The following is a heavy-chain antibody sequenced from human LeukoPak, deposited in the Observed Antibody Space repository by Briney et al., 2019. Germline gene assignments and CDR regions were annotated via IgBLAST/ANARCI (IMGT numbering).Heavy chain of an antibody. J-gene: IGHJ4*02. Sequence: SETLSLTCAVYGGSFSGYYWSWIRQPPGKGLEWIGEINHSGSTNYSPSLKSRVTISVDTSKNQFSLKLSSVTAADTAVYYCARVVVVIYYFDYWGQGTLVTVSS. CDR3: ARVVVVIYYFDY. CDR2: INHSGST. D-gene: IGHD2-2*01. V-gene: IGHV4-34*01. CDR1: GGSFSGYY.